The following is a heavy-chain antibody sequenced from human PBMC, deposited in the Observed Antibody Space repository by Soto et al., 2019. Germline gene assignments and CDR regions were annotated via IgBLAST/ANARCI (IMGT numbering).Heavy chain of an antibody. CDR2: ISSSSSTI. J-gene: IGHJ4*02. Sequence: EVQLVESGGGLVQPGGSLRLSCAASGFTFSSYSMNWVRQAPGKGLEWVSYISSSSSTIYYAYSVKGRVTISRDNAKNSLNLQMNSLRAEDTAVYYCARIGRLRWGDYWGQGTLVTVSS. V-gene: IGHV3-48*01. D-gene: IGHD4-17*01. CDR1: GFTFSSYS. CDR3: ARIGRLRWGDY.